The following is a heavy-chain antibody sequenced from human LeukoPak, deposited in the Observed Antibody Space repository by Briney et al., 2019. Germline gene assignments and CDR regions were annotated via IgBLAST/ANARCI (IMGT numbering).Heavy chain of an antibody. J-gene: IGHJ4*02. CDR1: GFTFSSYS. V-gene: IGHV3-21*01. Sequence: AGGSLRLSCAASGFTFSSYSMNWVRQAPGKGLEWVSSISSSSSSYIYYADSVKGRFTISRDNAKNSLYLQMNSLRAEDTAVYYCARMSGSYGPDHFDYWGQGTLVTVSS. D-gene: IGHD5-18*01. CDR3: ARMSGSYGPDHFDY. CDR2: ISSSSSSYI.